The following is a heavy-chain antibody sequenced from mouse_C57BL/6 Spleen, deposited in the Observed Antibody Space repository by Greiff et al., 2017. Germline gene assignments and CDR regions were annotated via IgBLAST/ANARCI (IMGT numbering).Heavy chain of an antibody. J-gene: IGHJ4*01. Sequence: QVQLLQSGAELARPGASVKMSCKASGYTFTSYTMHWVKQRPGQGLEWIGYINPSSGYNKYNQKLKDKATLTADKSSSTAYMQLSSLTSDDSAVYYSARWRFAEDYAMDYWGQGTSVTVSS. CDR2: INPSSGYN. CDR1: GYTFTSYT. V-gene: IGHV1-4*01. CDR3: ARWRFAEDYAMDY.